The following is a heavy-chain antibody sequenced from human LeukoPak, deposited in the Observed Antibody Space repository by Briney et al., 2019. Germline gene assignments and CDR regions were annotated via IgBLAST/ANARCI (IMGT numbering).Heavy chain of an antibody. D-gene: IGHD6-13*01. CDR3: ARDIAAADDYYFDY. CDR2: ISYDGSNK. Sequence: GRSLRLSCAASGFTFSSYAMHWVRQAPGKGLEWVAVISYDGSNKYYADSVKGRFTISRDNSKNTLYLQMNSLRAEDTAVYYRARDIAAADDYYFDYWGQGTLVTVSS. J-gene: IGHJ4*02. V-gene: IGHV3-30*04. CDR1: GFTFSSYA.